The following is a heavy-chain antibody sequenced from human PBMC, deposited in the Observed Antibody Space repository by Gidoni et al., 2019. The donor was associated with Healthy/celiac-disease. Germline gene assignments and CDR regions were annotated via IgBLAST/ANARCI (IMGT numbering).Heavy chain of an antibody. Sequence: EVQLVESGGGLVQPGGSLRLSCAASEVTFSSYSMNWVRQAPGKGLECVSYISSSSSTIYYADSVKGRFNISRDNAKNSLYLQMNSLRAEDTAVYYCARNGGAYLIDYWGQGTLVTVSS. CDR1: EVTFSSYS. V-gene: IGHV3-48*01. D-gene: IGHD3-16*01. J-gene: IGHJ4*02. CDR3: ARNGGAYLIDY. CDR2: ISSSSSTI.